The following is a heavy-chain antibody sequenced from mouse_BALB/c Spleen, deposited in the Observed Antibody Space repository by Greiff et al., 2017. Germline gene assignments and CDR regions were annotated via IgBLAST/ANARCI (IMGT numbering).Heavy chain of an antibody. CDR1: GFAFSSYD. Sequence: EVQLVESGGGLVKPGGSLKLSCAASGFAFSSYDMSWVRQTPEKRLEWVAYISSGGGSTYYPDTVKGRFTISRDNAKNTLYLQMSSLKSEDTAMYYCARGGYYRYDGPFAYWGQGTLVTVSA. J-gene: IGHJ3*01. CDR2: ISSGGGST. CDR3: ARGGYYRYDGPFAY. V-gene: IGHV5-12-1*01. D-gene: IGHD2-14*01.